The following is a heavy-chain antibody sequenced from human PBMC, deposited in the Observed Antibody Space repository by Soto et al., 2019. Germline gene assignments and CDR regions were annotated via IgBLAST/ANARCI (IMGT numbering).Heavy chain of an antibody. V-gene: IGHV3-23*01. Sequence: EVQLLESGGGLVQFGGSLRLSCAASGFTFSSYAMGWVRQAPGKGLEWVSTISGSGGSTYYADSVKGRFTISRDNSKNTLYLQGNSLRADDTAVYYCAKDAGDYNWNYDYWGQGTLVTVSS. J-gene: IGHJ4*02. CDR3: AKDAGDYNWNYDY. CDR1: GFTFSSYA. D-gene: IGHD1-7*01. CDR2: ISGSGGST.